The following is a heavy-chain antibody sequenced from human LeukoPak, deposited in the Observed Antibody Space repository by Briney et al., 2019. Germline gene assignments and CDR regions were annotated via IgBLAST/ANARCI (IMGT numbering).Heavy chain of an antibody. CDR3: ARGKTDYYDSTAYRFDP. J-gene: IGHJ5*02. Sequence: ASVKVSCKASGYTFAAYYMYWVRQAPGQGLEWMGWINPNSGGPNYAQKFQGRVTMTSDTSISTAYMELSRLTSDDTAVYYCARGKTDYYDSTAYRFDPWGQGTLVTVSS. CDR2: INPNSGGP. D-gene: IGHD3-22*01. CDR1: GYTFAAYY. V-gene: IGHV1-2*02.